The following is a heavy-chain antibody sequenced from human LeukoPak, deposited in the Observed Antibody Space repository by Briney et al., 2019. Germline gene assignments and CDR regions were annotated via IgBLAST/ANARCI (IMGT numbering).Heavy chain of an antibody. CDR3: ARELHYYVAMDV. J-gene: IGHJ6*02. Sequence: SGGSLRLSCAASGFTFSAYAMTWVRQAPGKGLEWVSSIGSDNKPHYSESVKGRFAISRDNSKNILFLHLNSLRAEDTALYYCARELHYYVAMDVWGQGTTVTVSS. CDR2: IGSDNKP. V-gene: IGHV3-23*01. CDR1: GFTFSAYA. D-gene: IGHD3-10*02.